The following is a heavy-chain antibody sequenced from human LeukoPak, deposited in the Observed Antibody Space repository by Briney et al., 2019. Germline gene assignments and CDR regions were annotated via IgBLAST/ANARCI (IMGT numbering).Heavy chain of an antibody. CDR2: ISVGGERT. CDR1: GFTFSDYG. J-gene: IGHJ5*01. CDR3: ANTRLP. V-gene: IGHV3-23*01. Sequence: PGGSLRLSCAASGFTFSDYGMSWVRQAPGKGLEWVSGISVGGERTYYADSVKGRFTISRDNSKNTLYLQMNSLRDEDTGVYYCANTRLPWGQGTLVTVSS.